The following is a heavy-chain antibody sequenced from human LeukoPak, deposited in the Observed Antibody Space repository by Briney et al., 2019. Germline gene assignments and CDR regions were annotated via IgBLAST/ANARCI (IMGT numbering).Heavy chain of an antibody. CDR2: IYSGGNT. J-gene: IGHJ4*02. CDR3: AKPITMIVVVITPFDY. V-gene: IGHV3-53*01. D-gene: IGHD3-22*01. Sequence: GGSLRLSCAASGFIVSDNYMSWVRQAPGKGLEWVSVIYSGGNTYYADSVKGRFTISRDNSKNTLYLQMNSLRAEDTAVYYCAKPITMIVVVITPFDYWGQGTLVTVSS. CDR1: GFIVSDNY.